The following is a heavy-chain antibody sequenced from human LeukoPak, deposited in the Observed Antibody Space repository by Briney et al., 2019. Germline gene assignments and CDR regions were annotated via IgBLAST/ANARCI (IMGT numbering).Heavy chain of an antibody. D-gene: IGHD4-11*01. V-gene: IGHV1-2*02. CDR1: GYTFTGYY. Sequence: ASVKVSCKASGYTFTGYYMHWVRQAPGQGLEWMGWINPNSGGTNYAQKFQGRVTMTRDTSISTAYMELSRPRSDDTAVYYCARDRRATVNNVDYWGQGTLVTVSS. CDR3: ARDRRATVNNVDY. CDR2: INPNSGGT. J-gene: IGHJ4*02.